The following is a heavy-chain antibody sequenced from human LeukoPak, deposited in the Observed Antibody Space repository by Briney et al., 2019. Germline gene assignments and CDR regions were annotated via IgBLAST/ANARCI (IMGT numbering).Heavy chain of an antibody. V-gene: IGHV3-73*01. CDR2: IRSKANSYAT. Sequence: GGALKLSCAASGFTFSGSAMHWVRQASGKGLEWVGRIRSKANSYATAYAASVKGRFTTSRDDSKDTAYLQMNSLKTEDTAIYYCTRDGVVAAPPAHYYMDVWGKGTTVTISS. D-gene: IGHD2-15*01. CDR1: GFTFSGSA. J-gene: IGHJ6*03. CDR3: TRDGVVAAPPAHYYMDV.